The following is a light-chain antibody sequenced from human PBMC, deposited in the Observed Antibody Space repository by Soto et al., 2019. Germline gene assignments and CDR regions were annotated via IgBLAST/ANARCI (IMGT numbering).Light chain of an antibody. V-gene: IGLV3-25*02. Sequence: SYELTQPPSVSVSPGQTARITCSGDALPKQYAYWYQQRPGQAPVVVIYKDNGRPSGIPERFSGSRSGTTVTLTISGVQAEDEAYYYCQSSDSSGRYPYVFGNGTKV. CDR3: QSSDSSGRYPYV. J-gene: IGLJ1*01. CDR1: ALPKQY. CDR2: KDN.